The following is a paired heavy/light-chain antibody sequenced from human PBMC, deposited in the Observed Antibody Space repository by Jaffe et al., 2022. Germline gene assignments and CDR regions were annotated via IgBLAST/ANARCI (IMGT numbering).Light chain of an antibody. CDR3: QQRSKWPLT. CDR1: QSVSFY. CDR2: DAS. Sequence: EIVLTQSPATLSLSPGERATLSCRASQSVSFYLAWYQQKPGQAPRLLIYDASSRATGIPARFSGRGSGTDFTLTISSLEPEDFAVYYCQQRSKWPLTFGGGTKVEIK. J-gene: IGKJ4*01. V-gene: IGKV3-11*01.
Heavy chain of an antibody. Sequence: EVQLVESGGGLVQPGGSLRLSCAASGFTVSSNYMTWVRQAPGKGLEWVSIIFSGGSTYYADSVKGRFTISRDNSQNTLHLQMNSLRGEDTAVYYCASSVLPYYIDYWGQGTLVTVSS. V-gene: IGHV3-66*02. D-gene: IGHD2-15*01. CDR3: ASSVLPYYIDY. J-gene: IGHJ4*02. CDR1: GFTVSSNY. CDR2: IFSGGST.